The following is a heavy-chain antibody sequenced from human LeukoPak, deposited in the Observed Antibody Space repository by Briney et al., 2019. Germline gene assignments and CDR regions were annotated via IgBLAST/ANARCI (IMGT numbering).Heavy chain of an antibody. V-gene: IGHV3-23*01. J-gene: IGHJ5*02. CDR3: AKDEDTAMVNWFDP. CDR2: ISGSSGST. CDR1: GFTFTTYA. Sequence: GGSLRLSCAASGFTFTTYAMSWVRQAPGKGLEWVSAISGSSGSTYYADSVKGRFTISRDNSKNTLYLQMNSLRAEDTAVYYCAKDEDTAMVNWFDPWGQGTLVTVSS. D-gene: IGHD5-18*01.